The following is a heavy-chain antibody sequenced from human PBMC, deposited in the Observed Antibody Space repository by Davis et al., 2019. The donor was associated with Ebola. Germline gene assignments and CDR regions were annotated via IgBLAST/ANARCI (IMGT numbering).Heavy chain of an antibody. D-gene: IGHD3-10*01. Sequence: GGSLRLSCAASGFTFSSYEMNWVRQAPGKGLEWVSSISSSSSYIYYADSVKGRFTISRDNAKNSLYLQMNSLRAEDTAVYYCARVGGTMVRGVIGYWGRGTLVTVSS. CDR1: GFTFSSYE. J-gene: IGHJ4*02. CDR3: ARVGGTMVRGVIGY. V-gene: IGHV3-21*01. CDR2: ISSSSSYI.